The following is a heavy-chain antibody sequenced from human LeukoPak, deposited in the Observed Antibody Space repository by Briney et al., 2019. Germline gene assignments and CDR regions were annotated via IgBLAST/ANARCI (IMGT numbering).Heavy chain of an antibody. Sequence: GGSLRLSCAASGFTFSDYYMSWIRQAPGKGLEWVSYISSSGSTIYYADSVKGRFTISRDNAKNSLYLQMNSLRAEDTAVYYCARDPLVRGVIGNYYYYYMDVWGKGTTVTVSS. CDR1: GFTFSDYY. J-gene: IGHJ6*03. CDR2: ISSSGSTI. V-gene: IGHV3-11*04. CDR3: ARDPLVRGVIGNYYYYYMDV. D-gene: IGHD3-10*01.